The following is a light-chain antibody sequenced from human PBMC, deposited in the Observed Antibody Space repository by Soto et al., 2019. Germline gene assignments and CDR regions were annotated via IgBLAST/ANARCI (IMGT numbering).Light chain of an antibody. CDR1: QTISGTY. Sequence: EIVLTQSPGTLSLSPGERATLSCRASQTISGTYLAWYQQKPGQAPRLLIYSSSSRAAGVSDRFSGSGSGTDFSLTISRLEPEDFAMYYCQQYGRSPTWTFGQGTKVEVE. V-gene: IGKV3-20*01. CDR2: SSS. J-gene: IGKJ1*01. CDR3: QQYGRSPTWT.